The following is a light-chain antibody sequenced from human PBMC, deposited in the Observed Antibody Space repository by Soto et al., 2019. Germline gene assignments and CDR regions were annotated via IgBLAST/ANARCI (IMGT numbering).Light chain of an antibody. CDR1: SSNIGAGYD. J-gene: IGLJ2*01. CDR3: QSHDSILSGHVV. Sequence: QLVLTQPPSVSGAPGQRVTISCTGSSSNIGAGYDVHWYQQLPGTAPKLLIYGNSNRPSGVPNRFSGSKSGTSASLAITGLQAEDEADYYCQSHDSILSGHVVFGGGTKLTVL. CDR2: GNS. V-gene: IGLV1-40*01.